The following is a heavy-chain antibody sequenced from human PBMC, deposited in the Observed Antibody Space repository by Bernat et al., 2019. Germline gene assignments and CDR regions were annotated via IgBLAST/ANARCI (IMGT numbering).Heavy chain of an antibody. CDR2: IWYDGSNK. CDR1: GFTFSSYG. Sequence: QVQLVESGGGVVQPGRSLRLSCAASGFTFSSYGMHWVRQAPGKGLEWVAVIWYDGSNKYYADSVKGRFTISRDNSKNTLYLQMNSLRAEDTAVYYCAAAHSEYYMDVWGKGTTVTVSS. CDR3: AAAHSEYYMDV. D-gene: IGHD1-14*01. V-gene: IGHV3-33*01. J-gene: IGHJ6*03.